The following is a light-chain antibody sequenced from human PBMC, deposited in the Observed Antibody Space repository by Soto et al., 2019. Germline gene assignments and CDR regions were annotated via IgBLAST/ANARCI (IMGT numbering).Light chain of an antibody. Sequence: EIVLTQSPVTLSLSPGQGAALSCRASQSISNYLAWYQQKPGQAPRLLIYDASNRATGTPARFSGSGSGTDLTLTISSLEPEDFAVYYCQQRSNWPPSITFGQGTRLEIK. V-gene: IGKV3-11*01. CDR3: QQRSNWPPSIT. CDR1: QSISNY. CDR2: DAS. J-gene: IGKJ5*01.